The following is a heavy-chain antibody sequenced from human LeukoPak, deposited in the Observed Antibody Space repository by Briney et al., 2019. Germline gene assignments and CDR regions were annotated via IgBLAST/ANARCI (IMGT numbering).Heavy chain of an antibody. J-gene: IGHJ4*02. CDR2: IGSNGDNT. Sequence: PGGSLRLSRSVSGFTFSTYVMHWVRQAPGKGLEYVSAIGSNGDNTYYADSVKGRFTISRDNSKNTLYLQMSSLRADDTAVYYCVRGTGYWGQGTLVTVSS. V-gene: IGHV3-64D*06. CDR3: VRGTGY. CDR1: GFTFSTYV.